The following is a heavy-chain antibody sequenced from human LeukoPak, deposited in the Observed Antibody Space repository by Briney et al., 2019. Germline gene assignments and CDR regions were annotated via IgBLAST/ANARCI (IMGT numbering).Heavy chain of an antibody. J-gene: IGHJ5*02. CDR1: GFTFSSYS. V-gene: IGHV3-21*01. CDR3: ARALGGLPVAITSWLDP. D-gene: IGHD2-2*01. CDR2: ICFTGSYI. Sequence: PGGSLRLSCAASGFTFSSYSMNWIRQAPGKGLEWVSSICFTGSYIYYADSVRGRFTISSDNAKNLLYVQRNSLRAEDTALYYCARALGGLPVAITSWLDPWGQGTLVTVSS.